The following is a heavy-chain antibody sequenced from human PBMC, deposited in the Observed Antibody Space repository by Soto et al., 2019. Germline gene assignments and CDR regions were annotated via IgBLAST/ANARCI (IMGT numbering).Heavy chain of an antibody. D-gene: IGHD6-6*01. CDR1: GFSLSTSGVG. V-gene: IGHV2-5*02. CDR3: AHIKGIAAPLDFDY. Sequence: KESGPTLVKPTQTLTLTCTFSGFSLSTSGVGVGWIRQPPGKALEWLALIYWDDDKRYSPSLKSRLTITKDTSKNQVVLTMTNMDPVDTATYYCAHIKGIAAPLDFDYWGQGTLVTVSS. J-gene: IGHJ4*02. CDR2: IYWDDDK.